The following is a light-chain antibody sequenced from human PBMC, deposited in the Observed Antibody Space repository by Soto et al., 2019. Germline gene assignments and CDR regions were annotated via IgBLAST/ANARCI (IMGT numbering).Light chain of an antibody. CDR1: QSVSSSF. V-gene: IGKV3-20*01. CDR2: GTS. Sequence: PGERATLSCRASQSVSSSFLAWYQQKPGQAPRLLIYGTSSRATGIPDRFSGSGSGTDFTLTISRLEPEDFAVYFCQQYVSSPTFGGGTKVEIK. J-gene: IGKJ4*01. CDR3: QQYVSSPT.